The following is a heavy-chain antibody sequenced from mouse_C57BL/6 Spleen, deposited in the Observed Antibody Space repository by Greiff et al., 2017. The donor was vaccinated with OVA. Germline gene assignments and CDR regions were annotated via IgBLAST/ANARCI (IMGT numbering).Heavy chain of an antibody. Sequence: VKLVESGPGLVQPSQSLSITCTVSGFSLTSYGVHWVRQSPGKGLEWLGVIWSGGSTDYNAAFISRLSISKDNSKSQVFFKMNSLQADDTAIYYCARKGDYGSSYHFDVWGTGTTVTVSS. CDR1: GFSLTSYG. V-gene: IGHV2-2*01. J-gene: IGHJ1*03. CDR2: IWSGGST. D-gene: IGHD1-1*01. CDR3: ARKGDYGSSYHFDV.